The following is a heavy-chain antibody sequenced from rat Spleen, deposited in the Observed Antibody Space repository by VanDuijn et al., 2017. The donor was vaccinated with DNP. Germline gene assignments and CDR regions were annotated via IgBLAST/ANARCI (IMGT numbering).Heavy chain of an antibody. V-gene: IGHV5S23*01. CDR2: ITDSGNNI. CDR3: ATFEGRDA. CDR1: GFTFSNLD. J-gene: IGHJ4*01. Sequence: EVQLVESGGGLVQPGRSLKLSCAASGFTFSNLDMAWVRQAPTKGLEWVASITDSGNNIYYRDSVKGRFTISRDNAKSTLYLQMDSLRSEDTATYYCATFEGRDAWGQGTSVTVSS. D-gene: IGHD1-11*01.